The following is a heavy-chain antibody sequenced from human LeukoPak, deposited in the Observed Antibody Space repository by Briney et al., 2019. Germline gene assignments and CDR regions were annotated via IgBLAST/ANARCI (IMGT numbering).Heavy chain of an antibody. CDR2: ISYDGSNK. CDR3: AKETTFRPRYYYYGMDV. Sequence: PGGSLRLSCAASGFTFSSYGMHWVRQAPGKGLEWVAVISYDGSNKYYADSVKGRFTISRDNSKNTLYLQMNSLRAEDTAVYYCAKETTFRPRYYYYGMDVWGQGTTVTVSS. CDR1: GFTFSSYG. D-gene: IGHD3-16*01. J-gene: IGHJ6*02. V-gene: IGHV3-30*18.